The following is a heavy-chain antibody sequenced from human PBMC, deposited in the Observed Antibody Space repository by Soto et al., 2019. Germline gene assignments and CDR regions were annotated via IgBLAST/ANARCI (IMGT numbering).Heavy chain of an antibody. CDR2: ISAYNGDT. D-gene: IGHD6-6*01. CDR3: ARVRHLVGYFYYHMDV. V-gene: IGHV1-18*01. CDR1: GYTFTNYG. J-gene: IGHJ6*03. Sequence: QVQLLQSGAEVKKPGASVKVSCKASGYTFTNYGITWVRQAPGQGLEWMGWISAYNGDTHYTQRLQGRVTMTTDTSTSTAYMGLRGLRSNDTAVYYWARVRHLVGYFYYHMDVWGKGTTVTV.